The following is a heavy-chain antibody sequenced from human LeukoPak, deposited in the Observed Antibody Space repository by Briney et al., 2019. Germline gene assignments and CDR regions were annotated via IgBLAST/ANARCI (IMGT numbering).Heavy chain of an antibody. Sequence: SETLSLTCIVSGGSISSSSHYWGWIRQPPGKGLEWIGSIYYSGSTYYRPSLKSRVTISVDTSKNQFSLKLRSVTAADTAVYHCARHWAYCSGGTCYSFDDWGQGTLVTVSS. J-gene: IGHJ4*02. CDR2: IYYSGST. D-gene: IGHD2-15*01. CDR1: GGSISSSSHY. V-gene: IGHV4-39*01. CDR3: ARHWAYCSGGTCYSFDD.